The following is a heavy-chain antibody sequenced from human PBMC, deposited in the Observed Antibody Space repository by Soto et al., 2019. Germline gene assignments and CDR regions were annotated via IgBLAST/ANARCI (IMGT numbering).Heavy chain of an antibody. CDR1: GYTFTSYG. Sequence: QVQLVQSGAEVKKPGASVKVSCKASGYTFTSYGISWVRQAPGQGLEWMGWISAYNGNTNYAQKLQGRVTMTTDTSTSTAYMELRSLRSDDTAVYYRARDTVVVVAATPLYYGMDVWGQGTTVTVSS. CDR2: ISAYNGNT. V-gene: IGHV1-18*01. CDR3: ARDTVVVVAATPLYYGMDV. D-gene: IGHD2-15*01. J-gene: IGHJ6*02.